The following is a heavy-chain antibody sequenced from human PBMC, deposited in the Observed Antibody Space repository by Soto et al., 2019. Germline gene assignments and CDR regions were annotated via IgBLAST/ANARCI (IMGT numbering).Heavy chain of an antibody. D-gene: IGHD1-7*01. J-gene: IGHJ6*02. CDR1: GGSISNNIYY. Sequence: SETLSLTCTVSGGSISNNIYYWGWVRQPPGKGLEWIGTIYYSGNTYHNPSLKSRVTISVDTSKNQFSLKLSTVTAADTAMYYCARHDGVTGTTGNYYGMDVWGQGTTVTVS. CDR2: IYYSGNT. CDR3: ARHDGVTGTTGNYYGMDV. V-gene: IGHV4-39*01.